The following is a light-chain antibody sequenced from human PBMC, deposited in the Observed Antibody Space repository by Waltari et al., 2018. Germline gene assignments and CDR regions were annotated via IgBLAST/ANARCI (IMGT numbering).Light chain of an antibody. CDR2: AAS. V-gene: IGKV1-12*01. Sequence: DIQMTQSPSSVSASVGDRVTITCRASQGISTWLGWYQQKPGKAPKPLIYAASSLQSGVPSRFSGRGSGTEFTLTISSLQPEDFATYYCQQANSLPLFGGGTKVEIK. CDR1: QGISTW. J-gene: IGKJ4*01. CDR3: QQANSLPL.